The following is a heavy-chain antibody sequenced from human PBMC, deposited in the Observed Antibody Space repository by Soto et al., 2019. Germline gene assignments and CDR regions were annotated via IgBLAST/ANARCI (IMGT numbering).Heavy chain of an antibody. J-gene: IGHJ5*02. Sequence: SETLSLTCTFSGGSISSGGYYLSWIRQHPGKGLEWIGYIYYSGSTYYNPSLKSRVTISVDTSKNQFSLKLSSVTAADTAVYYCARGLGYCISTSCYAVNWFDPWGQGTLVTVSS. CDR3: ARGLGYCISTSCYAVNWFDP. CDR2: IYYSGST. V-gene: IGHV4-31*03. CDR1: GGSISSGGYY. D-gene: IGHD2-2*01.